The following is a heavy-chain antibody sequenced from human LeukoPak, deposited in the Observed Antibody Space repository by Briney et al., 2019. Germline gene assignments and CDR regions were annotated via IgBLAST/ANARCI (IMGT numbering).Heavy chain of an antibody. V-gene: IGHV3-49*04. Sequence: GGSLRLSCTTSGFTFGDYAMNWVRQAPGKGLEWVGFIRSKAYGGTTEYAASVKGRFTISRDDSKSIAYLQMNSLKTEDTAVYYCTGEYTSLLDSWGQGTLVTVSS. J-gene: IGHJ4*02. D-gene: IGHD6-13*01. CDR1: GFTFGDYA. CDR3: TGEYTSLLDS. CDR2: IRSKAYGGTT.